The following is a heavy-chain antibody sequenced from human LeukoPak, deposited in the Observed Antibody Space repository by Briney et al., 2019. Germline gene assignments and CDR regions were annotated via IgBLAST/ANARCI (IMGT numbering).Heavy chain of an antibody. CDR1: GFTFSSYA. CDR2: ISYDGSNK. D-gene: IGHD3-3*01. V-gene: IGHV3-30*14. J-gene: IGHJ6*02. Sequence: PGGSLRLSCAASGFTFSSYAMHWVRQAPGRGLEWVAVISYDGSNKYYADSVKGRFTISRDNSKNTLYLQMNSLRAEDTAVYYCARERGDFGVTRNYYYYYYGMDVWGQGTTVTVSS. CDR3: ARERGDFGVTRNYYYYYYGMDV.